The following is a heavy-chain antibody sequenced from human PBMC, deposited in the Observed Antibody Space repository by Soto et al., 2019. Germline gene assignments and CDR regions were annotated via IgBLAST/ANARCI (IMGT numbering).Heavy chain of an antibody. CDR1: GFTFSYHT. V-gene: IGHV3-23*01. D-gene: IGHD2-2*01. CDR3: ANPVPAATHYDYYDMDV. J-gene: IGHJ6*02. CDR2: ISGSGDTI. Sequence: EVQLLESGGGLVQPGGSLRLSCAASGFTFSYHTMSWVRQAPGKGLEWVSGISGSGDTIYYADSVKGRFTISRANSKNTLYLQMNSLRADDTAVYYFANPVPAATHYDYYDMDVWCQGTTVTFSS.